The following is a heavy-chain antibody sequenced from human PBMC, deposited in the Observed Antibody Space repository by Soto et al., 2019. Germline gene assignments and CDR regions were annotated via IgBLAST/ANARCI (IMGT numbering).Heavy chain of an antibody. Sequence: EVQLLESGGGLVQPGGSLRLSCAASGFTFSSYAMSWVRQAPGKGLEWVSAISGSGGSTYYADSVKGRFTISRDNSKNTLYLQMNSLRAEDTAVYYCAKASYSSGWYAPRNWFDPWGQGTLVTVSS. V-gene: IGHV3-23*01. CDR1: GFTFSSYA. CDR3: AKASYSSGWYAPRNWFDP. CDR2: ISGSGGST. D-gene: IGHD6-19*01. J-gene: IGHJ5*02.